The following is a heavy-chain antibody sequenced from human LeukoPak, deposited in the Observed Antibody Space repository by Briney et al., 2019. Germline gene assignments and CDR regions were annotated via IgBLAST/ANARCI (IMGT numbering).Heavy chain of an antibody. D-gene: IGHD2-15*01. CDR3: ARGYCSGGSCYPVYYYYMDV. Sequence: PGGSLRLSCAASGFTFSSYWMHWVRQAPGKGLVWVSRINSDGSSTSYADSVKGRFTTSRDNAKNTLYLQMNSLRAEDTAVYYCARGYCSGGSCYPVYYYYMDVWGKGTTVTVSS. CDR2: INSDGSST. J-gene: IGHJ6*03. V-gene: IGHV3-74*01. CDR1: GFTFSSYW.